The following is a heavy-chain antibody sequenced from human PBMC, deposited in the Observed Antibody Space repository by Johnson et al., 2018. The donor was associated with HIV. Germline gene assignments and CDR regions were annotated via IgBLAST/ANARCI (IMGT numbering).Heavy chain of an antibody. CDR2: IKQDGSEK. D-gene: IGHD3-10*01. V-gene: IGHV3-7*01. CDR1: GFTFSSYG. J-gene: IGHJ3*01. Sequence: VQLVESGGGVVQPGGSLRLSCAASGFTFSSYGMHWVRQAPGTGLERVANIKQDGSEKFYVDSVKGRFTISRDNAENSLYLQMNSLRAEDTAVYYCARANYYQNWGQGTMVTCSS. CDR3: ARANYYQN.